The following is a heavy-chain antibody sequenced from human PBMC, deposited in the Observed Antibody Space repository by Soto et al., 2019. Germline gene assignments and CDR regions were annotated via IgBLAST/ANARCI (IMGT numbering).Heavy chain of an antibody. CDR2: IIPIFGTA. V-gene: IGHV1-69*06. D-gene: IGHD3-10*01. CDR3: ARDGTADYGSGETKYYYYGMDV. CDR1: GGTFSSYA. J-gene: IGHJ6*02. Sequence: QVQLVQSGAEVKKPGSSVKVSCKASGGTFSSYAISWVRQAPGQGLEWMGGIIPIFGTANYAQKFQGRVTITADTSTSTDYMELSSLRSEDTDVYYCARDGTADYGSGETKYYYYGMDVWGQGTTVTVFS.